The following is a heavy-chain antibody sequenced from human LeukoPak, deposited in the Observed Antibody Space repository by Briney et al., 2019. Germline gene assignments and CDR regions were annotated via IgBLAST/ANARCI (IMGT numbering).Heavy chain of an antibody. CDR2: TDPNSGGT. V-gene: IGHV1-2*02. CDR1: GYPFTDYY. CDR3: ARSRTPFYYYGMDV. D-gene: IGHD1-1*01. Sequence: VASVKVSCKASGYPFTDYYLHWIRQAPGQGLEWMGWTDPNSGGTHHAVNFQGRATLTRDTSISTVYMDLSSLRSDDTGLYYCARSRTPFYYYGMDVWGLGTSVTVSS. J-gene: IGHJ6*02.